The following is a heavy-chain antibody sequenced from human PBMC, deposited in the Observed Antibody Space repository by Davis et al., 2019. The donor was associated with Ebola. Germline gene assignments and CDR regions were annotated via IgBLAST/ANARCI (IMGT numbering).Heavy chain of an antibody. CDR2: TRNRANSYTT. Sequence: GESLKISCAASGFIFSGHYMDWVRQAPGKGLEWVGHTRNRANSYTTEYAASVKGRFTISRDNSKNTLYLQMNSLHPEDTAVYFCARGPSFDYWGQGTLVTVSS. V-gene: IGHV3-72*01. J-gene: IGHJ4*02. CDR3: ARGPSFDY. CDR1: GFIFSGHY.